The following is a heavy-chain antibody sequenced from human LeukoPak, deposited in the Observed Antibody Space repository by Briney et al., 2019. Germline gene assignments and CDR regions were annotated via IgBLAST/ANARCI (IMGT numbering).Heavy chain of an antibody. V-gene: IGHV4-34*01. CDR1: GGSFSGYY. Sequence: KPSETLSLTCAVYGGSFSGYYWSWIRQPPGKGLEWIGEINHSGSTNYNPSLKSRVTISVDTSMNQFSLKLSSVTAADTAVYYCARGELRYFDWLLRGTYFDYWGQGTLVTVSS. CDR2: INHSGST. D-gene: IGHD3-9*01. CDR3: ARGELRYFDWLLRGTYFDY. J-gene: IGHJ4*02.